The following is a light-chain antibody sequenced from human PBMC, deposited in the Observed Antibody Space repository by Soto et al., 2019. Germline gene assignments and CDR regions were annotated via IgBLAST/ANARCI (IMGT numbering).Light chain of an antibody. CDR3: CSYAGSSTFYV. Sequence: LTQPAPVFGAPWQSINNSFTGTTQDVWRFYLVFRYQKHPSKTPHLMIYEVSKRPSGVSNRFSGSKSGNTASLTISGLQAEDEADYYCCSYAGSSTFYVFGTGPKVTVL. CDR2: EVS. J-gene: IGLJ1*01. V-gene: IGLV2-23*02. CDR1: TQDVWRFYL.